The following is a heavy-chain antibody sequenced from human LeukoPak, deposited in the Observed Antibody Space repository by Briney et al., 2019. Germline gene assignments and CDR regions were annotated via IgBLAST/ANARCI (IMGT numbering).Heavy chain of an antibody. CDR3: AKDRREAYYYYYYMDV. CDR1: GFTFDDYA. CDR2: ISGSGGST. Sequence: GGSLRLSCAASGFTFDDYAMHWVRQAPGKGLEWVSGISGSGGSTYYADSVKGRFTISRDNSKNTLYLQMNSLRAEDTAVYYCAKDRREAYYYYYYMDVWGKGTTVTVSS. V-gene: IGHV3-23*01. J-gene: IGHJ6*03.